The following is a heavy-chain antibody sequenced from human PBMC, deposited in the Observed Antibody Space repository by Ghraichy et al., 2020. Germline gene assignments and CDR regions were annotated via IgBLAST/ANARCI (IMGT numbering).Heavy chain of an antibody. CDR3: VRLTRGDAFDL. D-gene: IGHD3-3*01. CDR2: IGGSST. CDR1: GFNFKLSA. V-gene: IGHV3-23*01. Sequence: GGSLRLSCAASGFNFKLSAMTWVRQAPGKRLEWVSTIGGSSTYYADSVKGRFTISRDNSDNTLYLHLDSLRAEDTAIFYCVRLTRGDAFDLWGQGTMVIVSS. J-gene: IGHJ3*01.